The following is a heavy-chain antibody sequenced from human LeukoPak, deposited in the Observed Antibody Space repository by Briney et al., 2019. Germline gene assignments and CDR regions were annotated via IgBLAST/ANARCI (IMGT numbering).Heavy chain of an antibody. V-gene: IGHV3-23*01. CDR2: ISGSGGST. CDR1: GFTFSSYA. D-gene: IGHD6-19*01. J-gene: IGHJ4*02. CDR3: AKDRGVGSRPEQWLVPVGASFDY. Sequence: GGSLRLSCAASGFTFSSYAMSWVRQAPGEGLEWVSAISGSGGSTYYADSVKGRFTISRDNSKNTLYLQMNSLRADDTAVYYCAKDRGVGSRPEQWLVPVGASFDYWGQGTLVTVSS.